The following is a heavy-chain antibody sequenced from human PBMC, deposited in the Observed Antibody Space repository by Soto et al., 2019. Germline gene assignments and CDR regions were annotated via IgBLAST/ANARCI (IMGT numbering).Heavy chain of an antibody. CDR1: GGSSGYYC. CDR2: IYYSGST. J-gene: IGHJ4*02. Sequence: PLETLSLRCTVAGGSSGYYCCRWILKPPGKGLEWIGYIYYSGSTNYSPSLKSRVTISVDTSKNQFSLKLSSVTAADTAVYYCARDVGSGTNYFDYWRKGTLVTVSS. CDR3: ARDVGSGTNYFDY. D-gene: IGHD3-10*01. V-gene: IGHV4-59*01.